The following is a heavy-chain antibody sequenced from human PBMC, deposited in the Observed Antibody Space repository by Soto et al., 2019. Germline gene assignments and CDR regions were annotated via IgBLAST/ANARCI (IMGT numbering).Heavy chain of an antibody. J-gene: IGHJ5*02. D-gene: IGHD2-21*02. V-gene: IGHV1-8*01. CDR1: GYTFTTYD. CDR2: MNPYSVNT. CDR3: ARGKTAEQPYGLAP. Sequence: ASVKVFCKASGYTFTTYDINWVRQAPGQGLEWMGWMNPYSVNTGYAQKFLGRVTLTSDVSTSTAYMELSSLRSEDTAVYYCARGKTAEQPYGLAPWGQGPLVTVPS.